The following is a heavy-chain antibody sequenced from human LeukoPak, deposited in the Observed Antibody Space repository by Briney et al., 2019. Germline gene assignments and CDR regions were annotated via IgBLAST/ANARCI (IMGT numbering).Heavy chain of an antibody. D-gene: IGHD3-10*01. CDR2: IYYSGST. Sequence: SETLSLTCTVSGGSIISYYWSWIRQPPGKGLEWIGYIYYSGSTNYNPSLKSRVTISVDTSKNQFSLKLSSVTAADTAVYYCARDHGYYGSGSYSHWGQGTLVTVSS. CDR1: GGSIISYY. J-gene: IGHJ4*02. CDR3: ARDHGYYGSGSYSH. V-gene: IGHV4-59*12.